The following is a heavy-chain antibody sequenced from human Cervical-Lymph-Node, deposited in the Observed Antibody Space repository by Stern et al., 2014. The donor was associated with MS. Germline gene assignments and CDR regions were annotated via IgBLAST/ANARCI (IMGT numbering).Heavy chain of an antibody. J-gene: IGHJ3*01. D-gene: IGHD3-16*01. CDR3: ARDWETLRTPGGSDAFDV. CDR2: ISTENGHA. CDR1: GYTFSNYG. V-gene: IGHV1-18*01. Sequence: VQLVESGAEVKKPGASVKVSCKTSGYTFSNYGITWVRQAPGQGPEWMAWISTENGHANYAQRLQGRVTVTTDTSTATVYMELRSLTSADTAVYFCARDWETLRTPGGSDAFDVWGRGTLVTVSS.